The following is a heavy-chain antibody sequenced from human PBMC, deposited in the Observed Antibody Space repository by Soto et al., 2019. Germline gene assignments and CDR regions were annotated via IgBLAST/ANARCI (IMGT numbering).Heavy chain of an antibody. V-gene: IGHV3-7*03. J-gene: IGHJ6*02. CDR1: GFTFSSYW. Sequence: ESGGGLVQPGGSLRLSCAASGFTFSSYWMSWVRQAPGKGLEWVANIKQDGSEKYYVDSVKGRFTISRDNAKNSLYLQMNSLRAEDTAVYYCARGYYYYYYGMDVWGQGTTVTVSS. CDR3: ARGYYYYYYGMDV. CDR2: IKQDGSEK.